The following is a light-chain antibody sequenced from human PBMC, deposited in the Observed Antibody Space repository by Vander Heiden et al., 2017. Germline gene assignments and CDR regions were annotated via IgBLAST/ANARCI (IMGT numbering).Light chain of an antibody. Sequence: SILTQPPSVSGAPGQPVTISCTGGRFDLGSNDEVHWYQHLSGRAPRLLLSGENDRPSGVPDRFSGSRSGASASLAITGLQADDEADYYCQSYDVSRTAWIFGGGTKLTVL. CDR1: RFDLGSNDE. CDR2: GEN. V-gene: IGLV1-40*01. J-gene: IGLJ2*01. CDR3: QSYDVSRTAWI.